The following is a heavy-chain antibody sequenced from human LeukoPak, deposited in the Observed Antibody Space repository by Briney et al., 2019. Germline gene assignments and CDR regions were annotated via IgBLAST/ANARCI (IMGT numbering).Heavy chain of an antibody. V-gene: IGHV1-69*01. J-gene: IGHJ4*02. CDR3: ARANPYSSSPDY. CDR2: IIPIFGTA. D-gene: IGHD6-13*01. Sequence: ASVKVSCKASGGTFSSYAIRWVRQAPGQGLEWMGGIIPIFGTANYAQKFQGRVTITADESTSTAYMELSSLRSEDKAVHYCARANPYSSSPDYWGQGTLVIVSS. CDR1: GGTFSSYA.